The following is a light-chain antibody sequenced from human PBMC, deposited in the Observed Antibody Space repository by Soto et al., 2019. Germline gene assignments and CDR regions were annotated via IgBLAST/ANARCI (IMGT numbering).Light chain of an antibody. J-gene: IGLJ1*01. Sequence: QSALTQPASVSGSPGQSITISCTGTSSDVGGYNLVSWYQQFPGKAPKLMIYDVNKRPSGVSNRFSGSKSGNTASLTISGLQAEDEADYYCCSFAGSVTLYVFGTGTKLTVL. CDR1: SSDVGGYNL. CDR2: DVN. V-gene: IGLV2-23*02. CDR3: CSFAGSVTLYV.